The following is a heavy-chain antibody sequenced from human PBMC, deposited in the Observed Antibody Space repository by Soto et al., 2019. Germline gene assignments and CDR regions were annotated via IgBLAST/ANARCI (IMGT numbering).Heavy chain of an antibody. CDR2: IYYSGSI. Sequence: QVQLQESGPGLVKHSQTLSLTCTVSGGSISSGGYYWSWIRQHPGKGVDWIAYIYYSGSIYSNPSLKTRFNISVHTSKNQFSLKLSSVTAADTAVYYSARAAAGFFDYWGQGTLVTVSS. V-gene: IGHV4-31*03. CDR3: ARAAAGFFDY. D-gene: IGHD6-13*01. J-gene: IGHJ4*02. CDR1: GGSISSGGYY.